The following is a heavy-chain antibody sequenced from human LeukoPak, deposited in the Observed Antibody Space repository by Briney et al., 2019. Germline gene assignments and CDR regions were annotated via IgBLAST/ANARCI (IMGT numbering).Heavy chain of an antibody. CDR2: FDPEDGET. J-gene: IGHJ3*02. CDR3: ATRDRITIFGVANAFDI. D-gene: IGHD3-3*01. CDR1: GYTLTELS. V-gene: IGHV1-24*01. Sequence: ASVKVSCKVSGYTLTELSMHWVRQAPGKGLEWMGGFDPEDGETIYAQKFQGRVTVTEDTSTDTAYMELSSLRSEDTAVYYCATRDRITIFGVANAFDIWGQGTMVTVSS.